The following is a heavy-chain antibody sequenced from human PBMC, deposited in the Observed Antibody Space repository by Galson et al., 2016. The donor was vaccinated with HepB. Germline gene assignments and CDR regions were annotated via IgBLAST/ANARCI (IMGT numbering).Heavy chain of an antibody. J-gene: IGHJ6*02. CDR2: VTWNSGSM. V-gene: IGHV3-9*01. D-gene: IGHD3-10*01. Sequence: SLRLSCATSGFNFDDYAMHWVRQGPGKGLEWVSSVTWNSGSMGYADSVKGRFTISRDSAETSLYLQMNSLRPEDTALYYCAKDLSRGSGSYYSRYYYYGVDVWGRGTTVTVSS. CDR3: AKDLSRGSGSYYSRYYYYGVDV. CDR1: GFNFDDYA.